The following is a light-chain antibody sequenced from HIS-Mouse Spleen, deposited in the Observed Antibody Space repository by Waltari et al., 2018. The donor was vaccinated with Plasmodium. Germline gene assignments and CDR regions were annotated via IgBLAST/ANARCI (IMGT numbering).Light chain of an antibody. CDR1: QSVSSY. CDR3: QQRSNWPIT. CDR2: DAS. Sequence: IVWTQSPATLSLSPVERATLSCRASQSVSSYLAWYQQKPGQAPRLLIYDASNRATGIPARFSGSGSGTDFTLTISSLEPEDFAVYYCQQRSNWPITFGQGTRLEIK. V-gene: IGKV3-11*01. J-gene: IGKJ5*01.